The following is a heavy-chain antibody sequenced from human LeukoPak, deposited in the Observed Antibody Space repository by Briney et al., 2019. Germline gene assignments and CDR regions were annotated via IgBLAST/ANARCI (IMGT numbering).Heavy chain of an antibody. D-gene: IGHD1-20*01. CDR2: ISYSGNT. Sequence: SETLSLTCTVSGGSISNYYWSWIRQPPGKGLEWIGYISYSGNTYYNPSLKSRVTISLDTSKNQFSAKLSSVTAADTAVYYCARVVTGTSNFDYWGQGTLVTVSS. CDR3: ARVVTGTSNFDY. V-gene: IGHV4-59*01. CDR1: GGSISNYY. J-gene: IGHJ4*02.